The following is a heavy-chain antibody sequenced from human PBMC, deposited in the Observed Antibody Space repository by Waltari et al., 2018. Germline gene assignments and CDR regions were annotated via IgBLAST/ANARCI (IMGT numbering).Heavy chain of an antibody. CDR2: INTNTGNP. Sequence: QVQLVQSGAEVKKPGASVKVSCKVSGYTLTELSMHWVRQAPGKGLEWMGWINTNTGNPTYAQGFTGRFVFSLDTSVSTAYLQISSLKAEDTAVYYCARARNYYRRSFDYWGQGTLVTVSS. V-gene: IGHV7-4-1*02. CDR3: ARARNYYRRSFDY. D-gene: IGHD1-7*01. J-gene: IGHJ4*02. CDR1: GYTLTELS.